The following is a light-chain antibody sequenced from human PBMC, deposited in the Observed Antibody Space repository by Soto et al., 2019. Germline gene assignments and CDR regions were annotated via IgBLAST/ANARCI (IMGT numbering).Light chain of an antibody. CDR2: GAS. CDR1: VSVRTD. V-gene: IGKV3-11*01. Sequence: EILLTQSPVTLSLSPGERATLSCRASVSVRTDLAWYQQKPGQAPRLLIYGASTRATGVTARFRGGGSGTEFTLTISSLEPEDFAVYHCLQRSIGFTFGPGTKVDIK. J-gene: IGKJ3*01. CDR3: LQRSIGFT.